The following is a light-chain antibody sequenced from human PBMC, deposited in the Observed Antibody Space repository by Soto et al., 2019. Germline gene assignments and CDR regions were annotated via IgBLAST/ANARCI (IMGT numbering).Light chain of an antibody. J-gene: IGKJ1*01. Sequence: EIVLTQSPGTRSLSPGERATLSCRASQSLSSNYLAWYQQKPGQAPRLLIYAASTRATGIPDRFSGSGSGTEFTLTISRLEPEDFAVYYCQQYDTSPWTFGRGTKVEV. CDR1: QSLSSNY. CDR3: QQYDTSPWT. CDR2: AAS. V-gene: IGKV3-20*01.